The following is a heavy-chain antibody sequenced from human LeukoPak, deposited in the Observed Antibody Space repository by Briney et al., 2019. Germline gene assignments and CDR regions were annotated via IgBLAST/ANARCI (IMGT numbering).Heavy chain of an antibody. V-gene: IGHV4-59*08. CDR2: IYYSGST. D-gene: IGHD3-22*01. CDR1: GGSISSYY. Sequence: SETLSLTCTVSGGSISSYYWSWIRQPPGKGLEWIGYIYYSGSTKYNPSLKSRVTISTDASKNQFSLKLSSVTAADTAVYYCARLPFYYDSGGYRYYFDNWGQGTLVTVSS. J-gene: IGHJ4*02. CDR3: ARLPFYYDSGGYRYYFDN.